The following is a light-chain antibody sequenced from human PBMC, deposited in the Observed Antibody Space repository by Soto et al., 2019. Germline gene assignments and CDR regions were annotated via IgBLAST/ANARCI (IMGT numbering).Light chain of an antibody. J-gene: IGKJ5*01. CDR1: QTISSTY. CDR3: QQRNVWPPVT. V-gene: IGKV3D-20*02. CDR2: AAS. Sequence: EIVLTQSPGTLSLSPGDRATLSCRASQTISSTYLAWYQQKPGQAPRLLIYAASTRATGIPDRFSGSGSGTDFTLTISRLEPEDFAVYYCQQRNVWPPVTFGQGTRLEIK.